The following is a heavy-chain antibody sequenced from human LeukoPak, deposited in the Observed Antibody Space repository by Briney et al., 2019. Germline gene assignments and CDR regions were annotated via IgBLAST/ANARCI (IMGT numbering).Heavy chain of an antibody. J-gene: IGHJ4*02. CDR2: IDYSGST. Sequence: SETLSLTCTVSGGSFSRSSYYWDWIRQPPGKGLEWIGCIDYSGSTSYNPSLKSRVTISVDTSKNQFSLKVSSVTAADTAVYYCARDGMATIAGYYFDYWGQGTLVTLSS. CDR1: GGSFSRSSYY. V-gene: IGHV4-39*07. CDR3: ARDGMATIAGYYFDY. D-gene: IGHD5-24*01.